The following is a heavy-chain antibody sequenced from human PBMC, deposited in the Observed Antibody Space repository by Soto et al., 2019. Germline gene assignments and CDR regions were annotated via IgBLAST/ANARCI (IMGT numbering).Heavy chain of an antibody. V-gene: IGHV3-23*01. J-gene: IGHJ6*02. CDR2: ISGSGGST. Sequence: GGSLRLSCAASGFTFSSCAMGWVRQAPGKGLEWVSAISGSGGSTYNADSVKGRVTISRDNSKNTLYLQMNSLRAEDTAVYYCARAEDFHYYNYALDVWGQGTTVTVSS. CDR3: ARAEDFHYYNYALDV. CDR1: GFTFSSCA.